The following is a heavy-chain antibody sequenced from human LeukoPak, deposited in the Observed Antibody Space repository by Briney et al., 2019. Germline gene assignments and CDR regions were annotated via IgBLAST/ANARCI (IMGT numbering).Heavy chain of an antibody. CDR1: GGSISSSSYY. J-gene: IGHJ4*02. D-gene: IGHD4-17*01. CDR2: IYYSGST. V-gene: IGHV4-39*07. Sequence: SETLSLTCTVSGGSISSSSYYWGWIRQPPGKGLEWIGSIYYSGSTYYNPSLKSRVTISVDTSKNQFSLKLSSVTAADTAVYYCARDQKTVTKTTYELVYYFDYWGQGTLVTVSS. CDR3: ARDQKTVTKTTYELVYYFDY.